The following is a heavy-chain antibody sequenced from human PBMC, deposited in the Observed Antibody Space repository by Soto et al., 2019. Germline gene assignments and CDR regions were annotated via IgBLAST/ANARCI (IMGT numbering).Heavy chain of an antibody. J-gene: IGHJ4*02. CDR2: IIPIFGTA. D-gene: IGHD5-18*01. CDR3: ASRFALTGYSYSFDY. Sequence: QVQLVQSGAEVKKPGSSVKVSCKASGGTFSSYAISWVRQAPGQGPEWMGGIIPIFGTANYAQKFQGRVTITADKSTSTAYMELSSLRSEDTAVYYCASRFALTGYSYSFDYWGQGTLVTVSS. V-gene: IGHV1-69*06. CDR1: GGTFSSYA.